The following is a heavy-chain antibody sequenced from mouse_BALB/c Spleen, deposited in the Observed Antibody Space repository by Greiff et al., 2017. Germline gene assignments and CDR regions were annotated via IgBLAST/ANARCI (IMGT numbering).Heavy chain of an antibody. CDR2: INPYYGST. J-gene: IGHJ2*01. CDR3: ARGEYYFDY. CDR1: GYSFTDYI. V-gene: IGHV1-39*01. Sequence: EVQLQQTGPELVKPGASVKISCKASGYSFTDYIMLWVKQSHGKSLEWIGNINPYYGSTSYNLKFKGKATLTVDKSSSTAYMQLNSLTSEDSAVYYCARGEYYFDYWGQGTTLTVSS.